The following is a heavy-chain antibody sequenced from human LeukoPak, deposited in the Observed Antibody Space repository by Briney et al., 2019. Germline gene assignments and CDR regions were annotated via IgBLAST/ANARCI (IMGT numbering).Heavy chain of an antibody. V-gene: IGHV4-34*01. Sequence: PSETLSLTCAVYGGSFSDYYWSWIRLPPGKGLEWIGEINHSGSTNYNPSLKSRVTISVDTSKNQFSLKLSSVTAADTAVYYCAVRRYCSSTSCPYYFDYWGQGTLVTVSS. CDR3: AVRRYCSSTSCPYYFDY. CDR1: GGSFSDYY. D-gene: IGHD2-2*01. J-gene: IGHJ4*02. CDR2: INHSGST.